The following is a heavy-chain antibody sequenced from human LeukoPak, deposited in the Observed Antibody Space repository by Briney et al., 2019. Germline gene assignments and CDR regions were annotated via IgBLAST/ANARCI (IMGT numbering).Heavy chain of an antibody. CDR1: GYTFTGYY. CDR2: INPNSGGT. D-gene: IGHD3-10*01. CDR3: ARDRGVRGVTTALGY. V-gene: IGHV1-2*02. Sequence: ASVKVSCKASGYTFTGYYMHWVRRAPGQGLEWMGGINPNSGGTNYAQKFQGRVTMTRDTYISTAYMELSRLRSDDTAVYYCARDRGVRGVTTALGYWGQGTLVTVSS. J-gene: IGHJ4*02.